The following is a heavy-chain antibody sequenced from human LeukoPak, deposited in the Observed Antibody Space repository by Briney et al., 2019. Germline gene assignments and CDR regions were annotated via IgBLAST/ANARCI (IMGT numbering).Heavy chain of an antibody. CDR3: ARAGSGWLRQPRVLKYYFDY. J-gene: IGHJ4*02. Sequence: GSSVKVSCKASGDTFSSYAIDWVRQAPGRGLEWMGRIIPILDISNYAQKFQGRVTITADKSTSTAYMELSSLRSEDTAVYYCARAGSGWLRQPRVLKYYFDYWGQGTLVTVSS. V-gene: IGHV1-69*04. CDR1: GDTFSSYA. D-gene: IGHD6-19*01. CDR2: IIPILDIS.